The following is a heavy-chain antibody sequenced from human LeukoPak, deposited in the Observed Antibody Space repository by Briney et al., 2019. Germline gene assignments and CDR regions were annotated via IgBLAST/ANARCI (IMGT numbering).Heavy chain of an antibody. D-gene: IGHD3-3*01. V-gene: IGHV4-59*12. CDR2: FYHSGAT. J-gene: IGHJ4*02. CDR3: ARDSNVLRFLEWFLDLDY. Sequence: PSETLSLTCAVSGGSMSSYYWGWIRQAPKKGLEFIGYFYHSGATNYNPSFKSRVAISLDTSKSQFSLKLSSVTAADTAVYYCARDSNVLRFLEWFLDLDYWGQGTLVTVSS. CDR1: GGSMSSYY.